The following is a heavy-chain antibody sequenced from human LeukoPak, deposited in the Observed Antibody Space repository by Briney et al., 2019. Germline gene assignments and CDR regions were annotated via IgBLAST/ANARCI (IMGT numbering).Heavy chain of an antibody. D-gene: IGHD6-6*01. V-gene: IGHV4-59*08. Sequence: SETLSLTCSVSGGSISSYYWSWIRQPPGKGLEYIGYSYYSGSTDYNPSLKSRVTISVDTSNQFSLMLTPVTAADTAVYYCARQSIAARRAFDIWGQGTMVTVSS. CDR1: GGSISSYY. CDR2: SYYSGST. J-gene: IGHJ3*02. CDR3: ARQSIAARRAFDI.